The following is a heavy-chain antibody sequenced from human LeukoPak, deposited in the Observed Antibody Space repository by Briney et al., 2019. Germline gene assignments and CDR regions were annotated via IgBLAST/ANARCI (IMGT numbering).Heavy chain of an antibody. CDR1: GFTFDDYG. V-gene: IGHV3-43*02. CDR2: ISGDGGNT. J-gene: IGHJ4*02. CDR3: AKGGLGRTVMAHLDY. D-gene: IGHD5-18*01. Sequence: PGGSLRLSCAASGFTFDDYGMHWVPQAPGEGLEWVSLISGDGGNTYYADSVKGRFTISRDNSKSSLYLQMNSLRTEDTALYYCAKGGLGRTVMAHLDYWGQGTLVTVSS.